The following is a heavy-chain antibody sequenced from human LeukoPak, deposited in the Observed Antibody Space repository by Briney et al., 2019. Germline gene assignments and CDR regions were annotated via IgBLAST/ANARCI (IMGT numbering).Heavy chain of an antibody. CDR3: ARFPKYYYNSSGVWDY. D-gene: IGHD3-22*01. J-gene: IGHJ4*02. CDR2: INPNSGGT. CDR1: GYTFTGYY. V-gene: IGHV1-2*04. Sequence: ASVKVSCKASGYTFTGYYMHWVRQAPGQGLEWMGWINPNSGGTNYAQKFQGWVTMTRDTSISTAYMELSRLRSDDTAVYYCARFPKYYYNSSGVWDYWGQGTLVTVSS.